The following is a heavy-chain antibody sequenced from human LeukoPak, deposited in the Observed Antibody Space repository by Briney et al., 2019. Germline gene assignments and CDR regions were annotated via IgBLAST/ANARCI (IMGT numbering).Heavy chain of an antibody. CDR3: ARDIVVVVAATPFSNWFDP. Sequence: GGPLRLSCAASGFTFSSYAMHWVRQAPGKGLEGVTVIFFDGSNKYYADSVKGRITISRDNSKTSLYLQMNSLRAEDKAVYYCARDIVVVVAATPFSNWFDPWGQGTLVTVSS. D-gene: IGHD2-15*01. J-gene: IGHJ5*02. V-gene: IGHV3-30-3*01. CDR2: IFFDGSNK. CDR1: GFTFSSYA.